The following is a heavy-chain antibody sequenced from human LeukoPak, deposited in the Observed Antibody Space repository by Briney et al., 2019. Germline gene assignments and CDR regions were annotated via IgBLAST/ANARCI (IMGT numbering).Heavy chain of an antibody. CDR2: ISGSGGST. Sequence: LGGSLRLSCAASGFTFSSYAMSWVRQAPGKGLEWVSAISGSGGSTYYADSVKGRFTISRDNSKNTLYLQMNSLRAEDTAVYYCAKGYPLHKEYSGSYSYDAFDIWGQGTMVTVSS. CDR3: AKGYPLHKEYSGSYSYDAFDI. CDR1: GFTFSSYA. J-gene: IGHJ3*02. V-gene: IGHV3-23*01. D-gene: IGHD1-26*01.